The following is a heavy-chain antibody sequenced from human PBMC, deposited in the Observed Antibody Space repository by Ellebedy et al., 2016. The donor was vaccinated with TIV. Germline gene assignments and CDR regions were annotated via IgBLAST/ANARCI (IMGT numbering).Heavy chain of an antibody. CDR3: ATGDYSNSQPLFDY. Sequence: AASVKVSCKASGYSFSSYYMHWVRQAPGQGLEWMAIINPNDDTKYYVQNFQGRVTVTRDTSANTVYMELSSLRSEDTAVYYCATGDYSNSQPLFDYWGQGTLVTVSS. D-gene: IGHD4-11*01. V-gene: IGHV1-46*01. CDR1: GYSFSSYY. J-gene: IGHJ4*02. CDR2: INPNDDTK.